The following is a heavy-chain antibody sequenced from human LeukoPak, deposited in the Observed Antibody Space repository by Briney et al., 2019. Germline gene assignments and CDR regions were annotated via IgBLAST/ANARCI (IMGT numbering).Heavy chain of an antibody. Sequence: GGSLRLSCVASGFSLSGYWMHWVRQAPGKGLMYISRNNGDGSTTNYADVVKGRFTMSRDNVKNTLYLQMNSLRVEDTAVYYCARDPRNVGLAPWGQGTLVTVSS. J-gene: IGHJ5*02. CDR1: GFSLSGYW. D-gene: IGHD2-15*01. CDR3: ARDPRNVGLAP. CDR2: NNGDGSTT. V-gene: IGHV3-74*01.